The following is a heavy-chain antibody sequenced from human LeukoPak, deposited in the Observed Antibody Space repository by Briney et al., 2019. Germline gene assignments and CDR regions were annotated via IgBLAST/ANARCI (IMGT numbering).Heavy chain of an antibody. CDR1: GFTFSTYW. V-gene: IGHV3-74*01. Sequence: GGSLRLSCAASGFTFSTYWMHWVRQVPGKGLVWVSRINIDGSSISYADSVKGRFTISRDNAKNTLYLQMNSLRAEDTAVYFCARAVVIAEAGLYLDYWGRGTLVTVSS. D-gene: IGHD6-13*01. J-gene: IGHJ4*02. CDR3: ARAVVIAEAGLYLDY. CDR2: INIDGSSI.